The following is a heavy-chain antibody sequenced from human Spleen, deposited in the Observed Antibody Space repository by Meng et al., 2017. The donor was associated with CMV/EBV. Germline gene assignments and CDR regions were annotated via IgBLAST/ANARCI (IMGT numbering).Heavy chain of an antibody. CDR2: ISYDGSNK. J-gene: IGHJ3*02. V-gene: IGHV3-30*04. CDR3: ARDTGDYVGGAFDI. D-gene: IGHD4-17*01. Sequence: SLKISCAASGFTFSSYAMHWVRQAPGKGLEWVAVISYDGSNKYYADSVKGRFTISRDNSKNTLYLQMNSLRAEDTAVYYCARDTGDYVGGAFDIWGQGTMVTVSS. CDR1: GFTFSSYA.